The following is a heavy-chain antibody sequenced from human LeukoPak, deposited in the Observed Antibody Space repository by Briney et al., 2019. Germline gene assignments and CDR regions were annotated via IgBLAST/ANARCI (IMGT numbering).Heavy chain of an antibody. CDR1: GFTFSGNY. CDR2: IYSSDNT. CDR3: VGRRMLDASFDY. V-gene: IGHV3-66*02. J-gene: IGHJ4*02. Sequence: GPLRLSCAASGFTFSGNYMSWVRQAPGKGLEWVSVIYSSDNTYYIDSVKDRYTLSRENSKNTMYLQMNSLRAEDTAVYYCVGRRMLDASFDYWGQGTLVTVSS. D-gene: IGHD3-16*01.